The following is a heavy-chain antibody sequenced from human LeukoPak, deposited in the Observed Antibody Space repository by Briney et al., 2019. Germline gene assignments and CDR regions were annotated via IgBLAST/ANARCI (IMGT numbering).Heavy chain of an antibody. V-gene: IGHV3-23*01. Sequence: RTGGSLRLSCAASGFTFSSYAMSWVRQAPGKGLEWVSAISGSGGSTYYADSVKGRFTISRDNSKNTLYLQMNSLRAEDTAVYYCAKDRRITMVWGVIRYDAFDIWGQGTMVTVSS. CDR3: AKDRRITMVWGVIRYDAFDI. CDR1: GFTFSSYA. CDR2: ISGSGGST. D-gene: IGHD3-10*01. J-gene: IGHJ3*02.